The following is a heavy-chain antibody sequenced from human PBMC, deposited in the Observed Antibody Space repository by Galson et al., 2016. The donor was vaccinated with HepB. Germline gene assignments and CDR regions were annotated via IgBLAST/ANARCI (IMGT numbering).Heavy chain of an antibody. CDR2: ISSSSDYI. V-gene: IGHV3-21*01. J-gene: IGHJ6*02. CDR1: GFTFTSYS. D-gene: IGHD3-16*01. CDR3: SRGGGMYYSMDV. Sequence: SLRLSCAASGFTFTSYSMNWVRQAPGKGLEWVSSISSSSDYIYYSDSVRGRVTISRDNARNSLYLRMDSLRAEDTAVYFCSRGGGMYYSMDVWGQGTAVTFS.